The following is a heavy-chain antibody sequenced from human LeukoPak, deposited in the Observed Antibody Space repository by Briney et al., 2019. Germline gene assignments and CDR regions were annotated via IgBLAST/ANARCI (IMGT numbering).Heavy chain of an antibody. J-gene: IGHJ4*02. CDR2: INAGNGNT. D-gene: IGHD2-15*01. Sequence: ASVKVSCKASGYTFTTYAMHWVRQAPGQGLGWMGWINAGNGNTKYSQKFQGRVTITRDTSASTAYMELSSLRSEDTAVYYCARSYCSGGRCYWYYFDYWGQGTLVTVSS. CDR3: ARSYCSGGRCYWYYFDY. CDR1: GYTFTTYA. V-gene: IGHV1-3*01.